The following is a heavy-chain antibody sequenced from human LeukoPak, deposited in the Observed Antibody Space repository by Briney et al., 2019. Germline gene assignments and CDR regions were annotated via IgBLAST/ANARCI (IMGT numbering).Heavy chain of an antibody. J-gene: IGHJ3*02. CDR3: ARGYSSGRAAFDI. CDR1: GFTVSSNY. D-gene: IGHD6-19*01. V-gene: IGHV3-48*01. Sequence: GGSLRLSCAASGFTVSSNYMSWVRQAPGKGLKWVSYISSSGSTIYYADSVKGRFTISRDNAKNSLYLQMNSLRAEDTAVYYCARGYSSGRAAFDIWGRGTMVTVSS. CDR2: ISSSGSTI.